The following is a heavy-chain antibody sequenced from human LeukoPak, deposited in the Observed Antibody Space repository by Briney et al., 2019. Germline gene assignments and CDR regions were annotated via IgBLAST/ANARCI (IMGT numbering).Heavy chain of an antibody. CDR2: ISYDGSNK. Sequence: GGSLRLSCTASGFTFSSYAMHWVRQAPGKGLAWVAVISYDGSNKYYADSVKGRFTISKDNSKNTLYLQMNSLRAEDTAVYYCARDFHSSGGVPQHNWFDPWGQGTLVTVSS. CDR3: ARDFHSSGGVPQHNWFDP. J-gene: IGHJ5*02. D-gene: IGHD6-19*01. CDR1: GFTFSSYA. V-gene: IGHV3-30*04.